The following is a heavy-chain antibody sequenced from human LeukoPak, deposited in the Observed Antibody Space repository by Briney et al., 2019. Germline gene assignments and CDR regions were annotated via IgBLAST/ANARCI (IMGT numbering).Heavy chain of an antibody. V-gene: IGHV3-7*01. D-gene: IGHD1-26*01. Sequence: ESGGSLRLSCAASGFTFNYTWMSWVRQAPGRGLEWVAIIKQDGSEQYYVDSVKGRFTISRDNAENSLYLQMNSLRAEDTAVYYCARDTSSIVGPRFDYWGQGTLVTVSS. CDR1: GFTFNYTW. CDR2: IKQDGSEQ. J-gene: IGHJ4*02. CDR3: ARDTSSIVGPRFDY.